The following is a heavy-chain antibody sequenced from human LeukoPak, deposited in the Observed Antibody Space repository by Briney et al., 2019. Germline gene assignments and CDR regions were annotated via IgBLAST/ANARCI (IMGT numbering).Heavy chain of an antibody. CDR2: IYYSGST. Sequence: SETLSLTCTVSGRSISCYYWSWIRQPPGKGLEWIGYIYYSGSTNYNPSLKSRVTISVDTSKNQFSLKLSSVTAADTAVYYCARGYSSGWYYFDYWGQGTLVTVSS. CDR1: GRSISCYY. V-gene: IGHV4-59*01. D-gene: IGHD6-19*01. CDR3: ARGYSSGWYYFDY. J-gene: IGHJ4*02.